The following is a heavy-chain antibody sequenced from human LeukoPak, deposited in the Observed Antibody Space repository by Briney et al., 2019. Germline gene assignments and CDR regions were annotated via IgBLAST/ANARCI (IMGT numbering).Heavy chain of an antibody. Sequence: ASVKVSCKASGYMFTTYGINWVRQAPGQGLEWMEWISAYNGNTNYAQKLQGRVTMTTDTSTSTAYMELRSLRSDDTAVYYCARDVEQWLARGLDNWGQGTLVTVSS. D-gene: IGHD6-19*01. V-gene: IGHV1-18*01. CDR3: ARDVEQWLARGLDN. CDR1: GYMFTTYG. J-gene: IGHJ4*02. CDR2: ISAYNGNT.